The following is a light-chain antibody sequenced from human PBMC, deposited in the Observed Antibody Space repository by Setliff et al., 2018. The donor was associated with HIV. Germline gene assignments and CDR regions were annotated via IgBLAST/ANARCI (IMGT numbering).Light chain of an antibody. CDR2: DVP. J-gene: IGLJ1*01. Sequence: QSVLTQPRSVSGSPGQSVTIPCTGTSSDVGSYNYVTWYQQHPGKVPKLMIYDVPRRPSGVPDRFSGSSSGNTASLTISGLQAEDEADYYCSSFAGRLHVFGTGTKVTVL. V-gene: IGLV2-11*01. CDR3: SSFAGRLHV. CDR1: SSDVGSYNY.